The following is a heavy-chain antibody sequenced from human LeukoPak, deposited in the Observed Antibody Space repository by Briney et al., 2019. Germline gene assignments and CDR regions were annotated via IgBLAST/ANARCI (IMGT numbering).Heavy chain of an antibody. Sequence: PSETLSLTCTVSGGSISSYSWSWIRQPPGKGLEWIGYIYHSGSTYYNPSLKSRVTISVDRSKNQFSLKLSSVTAADTAVYYCARGSGYYGSGSLLDFDYWGQGTLVTVSS. CDR1: GGSISSYS. J-gene: IGHJ4*02. D-gene: IGHD3-10*01. V-gene: IGHV4-59*12. CDR3: ARGSGYYGSGSLLDFDY. CDR2: IYHSGST.